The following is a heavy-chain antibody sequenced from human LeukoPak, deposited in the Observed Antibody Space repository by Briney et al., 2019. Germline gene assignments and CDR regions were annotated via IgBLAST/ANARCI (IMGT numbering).Heavy chain of an antibody. CDR1: GYTFTSYG. CDR2: INPNSGGT. J-gene: IGHJ4*02. CDR3: ARGYCSSTSCPPDY. V-gene: IGHV1-2*02. D-gene: IGHD2-2*01. Sequence: ASVKVSCKASGYTFTSYGISWVRQAPRQGLEWMGWINPNSGGTNYAQKFQGRVTMTRDTSISTAYMELSRLRSDDTAVYYCARGYCSSTSCPPDYWGQGTLVTVSS.